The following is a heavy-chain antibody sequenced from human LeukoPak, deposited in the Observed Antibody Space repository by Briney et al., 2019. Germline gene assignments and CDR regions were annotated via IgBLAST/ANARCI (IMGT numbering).Heavy chain of an antibody. D-gene: IGHD3-10*01. CDR1: GGTFSNYA. CDR2: IIPIFGTA. J-gene: IGHJ3*02. V-gene: IGHV1-69*13. CDR3: ARVMVRGVRGAFDI. Sequence: ASVKVSCKASGGTFSNYAIGWVRQAPGQGLEWMGGIIPIFGTANYAQKFQGRVTITADESTSTAYMELSSLRSEDTAVYYCARVMVRGVRGAFDIWGQGTMVTVSS.